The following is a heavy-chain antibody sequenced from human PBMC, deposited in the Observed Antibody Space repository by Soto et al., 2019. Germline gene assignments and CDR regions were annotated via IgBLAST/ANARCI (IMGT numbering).Heavy chain of an antibody. CDR3: ARSQGSSXXXEIYYYYYXGMDV. J-gene: IGHJ6*02. D-gene: IGHD2-2*01. V-gene: IGHV1-69*01. Sequence: QVQLVQSGAEVKKPGSSVKVSCKASGGTFSSYAISWVRQAPGQGLEWMGGIIPIPGTANYAQKFQGRVTITADESTSTAYMELSSLRSEDTAVYYCARSQGSSXXXEIYYYYYXGMDVWGQGTTVTVSS. CDR2: IIPIPGTA. CDR1: GGTFSSYA.